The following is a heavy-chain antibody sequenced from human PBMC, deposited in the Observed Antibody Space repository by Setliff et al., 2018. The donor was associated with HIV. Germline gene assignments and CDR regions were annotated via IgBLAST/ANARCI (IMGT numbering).Heavy chain of an antibody. CDR2: IYHSGST. Sequence: SETLSLTCTVSGYSISSGYYWGWIRQPPGKGLEWIGSIYHSGSTYYNPSLKSRVTISVDTSKNQFSLKLNSVTAADTAVYYCARDYYDSSGGTGYWGQGTLVTVSS. CDR3: ARDYYDSSGGTGY. D-gene: IGHD3-22*01. CDR1: GYSISSGYY. J-gene: IGHJ4*02. V-gene: IGHV4-38-2*02.